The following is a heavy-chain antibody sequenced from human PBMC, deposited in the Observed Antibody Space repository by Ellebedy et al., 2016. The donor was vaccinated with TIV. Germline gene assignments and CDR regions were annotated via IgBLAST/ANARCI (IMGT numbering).Heavy chain of an antibody. CDR2: IIPIVNLA. V-gene: IGHV1-69*04. J-gene: IGHJ3*01. CDR1: GGTFSSYA. D-gene: IGHD1-26*01. CDR3: ARSENSIGGSYQPSFDL. Sequence: AASVKVSCKASGGTFSSYAINWVRQAPGEGLEWMGRIIPIVNLANYTQKIQGRVTIIADKSTTTAYMGLNRLRPEDTAVYYCARSENSIGGSYQPSFDLWGQGTVVTVSS.